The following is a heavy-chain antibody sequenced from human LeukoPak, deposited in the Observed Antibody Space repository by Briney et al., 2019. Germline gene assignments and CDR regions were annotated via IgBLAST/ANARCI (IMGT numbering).Heavy chain of an antibody. CDR1: GYTFTGYY. J-gene: IGHJ4*02. CDR3: ARDRHSSSSGGILY. Sequence: ASVKVSCKASGYTFTGYYMHWVRQAPGQGLEWMGWINPNSGGTNYAQKFQGRVTMTRDTSISTAYMELSRLRSDDTAVYYCARDRHSSSSGGILYWGQGTLVTVSS. V-gene: IGHV1-2*02. D-gene: IGHD6-6*01. CDR2: INPNSGGT.